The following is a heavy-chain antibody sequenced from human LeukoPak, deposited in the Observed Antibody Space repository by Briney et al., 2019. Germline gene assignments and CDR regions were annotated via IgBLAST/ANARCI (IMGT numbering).Heavy chain of an antibody. CDR2: IYYSGST. CDR3: ARHLFCSSISCHYYMDV. CDR1: GGSISSYH. V-gene: IGHV4-59*08. Sequence: SETLSLTCTVSGGSISSYHWSWIRQPPGKGLEWIGYIYYSGSTNYNPSLKSRVTISVDTSKNQFSLKLSSVTAADTAVYYCARHLFCSSISCHYYMDVWGKGTTVTISS. D-gene: IGHD2-2*01. J-gene: IGHJ6*03.